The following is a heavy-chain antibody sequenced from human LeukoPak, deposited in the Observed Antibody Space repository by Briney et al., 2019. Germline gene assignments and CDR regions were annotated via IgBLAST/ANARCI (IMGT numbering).Heavy chain of an antibody. CDR3: ARDRRYSSSWYISY. D-gene: IGHD6-13*01. CDR2: ISAYNGNT. CDR1: GHTFTSYG. V-gene: IGHV1-18*01. J-gene: IGHJ4*02. Sequence: ASVKVSCKASGHTFTSYGISWVRQAPGQGLEWMGWISAYNGNTNYAQKLQGRVTMTTDTSTSTAYTELRSLRSDDTAVYYCARDRRYSSSWYISYWGQGTLVTVSS.